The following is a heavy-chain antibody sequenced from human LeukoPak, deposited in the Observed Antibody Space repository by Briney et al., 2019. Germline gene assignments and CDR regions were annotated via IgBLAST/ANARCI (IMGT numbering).Heavy chain of an antibody. Sequence: GASVKVSCKASGYTFTSYDINWVRQATGQGLEWMGWMNPNRGNTGYAQKFQGRVTMTRNTSLRTAYMELSSLRSEDTAVYYCARGPPTSNDFWSGYPLYYYYYYGMDVWGQGTTVTVSS. D-gene: IGHD3-3*01. J-gene: IGHJ6*02. CDR2: MNPNRGNT. CDR3: ARGPPTSNDFWSGYPLYYYYYYGMDV. V-gene: IGHV1-8*02. CDR1: GYTFTSYD.